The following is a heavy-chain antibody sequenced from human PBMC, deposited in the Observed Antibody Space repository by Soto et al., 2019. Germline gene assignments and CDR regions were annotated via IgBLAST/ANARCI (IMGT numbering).Heavy chain of an antibody. CDR3: ARGGVVVVPAVPTRRVPYFDY. CDR2: INHSGST. CDR1: GGSFSGYY. D-gene: IGHD2-2*01. V-gene: IGHV4-34*01. J-gene: IGHJ4*02. Sequence: PSETLSLTCAVYGGSFSGYYWSWIRQPPWKGLEWIGEINHSGSTNYNPSLKSRVTISVDTSKNQFSLKLSSVTAADTAVYYCARGGVVVVPAVPTRRVPYFDYWGQGTLVTVSS.